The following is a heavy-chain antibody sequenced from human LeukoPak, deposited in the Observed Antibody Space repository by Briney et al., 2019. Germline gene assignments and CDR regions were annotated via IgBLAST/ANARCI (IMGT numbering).Heavy chain of an antibody. CDR2: INPSGDST. CDR1: GFSFTSYY. J-gene: IGHJ5*02. V-gene: IGHV1-46*01. Sequence: ASVKVPCKASGFSFTSYYMHWERQAPGQGLEWMGIINPSGDSTNYAQKFQGRVTMTRDTSTSTVYMELSSLRSDDTAVYYCARDNSNSDSYWWFDPWGQGTVVTVSS. CDR3: ARDNSNSDSYWWFDP. D-gene: IGHD3-22*01.